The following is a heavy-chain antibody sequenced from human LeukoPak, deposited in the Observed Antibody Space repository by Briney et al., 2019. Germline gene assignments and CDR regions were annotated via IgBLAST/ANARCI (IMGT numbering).Heavy chain of an antibody. Sequence: PGGSLRLSCAASGFTFNNYWMSWVRQVPGKGLQWVANIKQDGSAKFYVDSVKGRFTISRDNTKNSLYLRMNSLRVEDTAVYYCARGDFSDYGDYVDAFDIWGRGTMVTVSS. CDR3: ARGDFSDYGDYVDAFDI. CDR2: IKQDGSAK. D-gene: IGHD4-17*01. J-gene: IGHJ3*02. V-gene: IGHV3-7*01. CDR1: GFTFNNYW.